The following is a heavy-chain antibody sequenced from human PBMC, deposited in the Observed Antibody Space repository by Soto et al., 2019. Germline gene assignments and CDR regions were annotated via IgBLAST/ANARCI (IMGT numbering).Heavy chain of an antibody. V-gene: IGHV1-69*13. J-gene: IGHJ6*02. D-gene: IGHD3-9*01. CDR1: GGTFSSYA. CDR3: ARYYDILTGQNYYYGMDV. CDR2: IIPIFGTA. Sequence: SVKVSCKASGGTFSSYAISWVRQAPGQGLEWMGGIIPIFGTANYPQKFQGRVTITADESTSTAYMELSSLRSEDTAVYYCARYYDILTGQNYYYGMDVWGQGTTVTVSS.